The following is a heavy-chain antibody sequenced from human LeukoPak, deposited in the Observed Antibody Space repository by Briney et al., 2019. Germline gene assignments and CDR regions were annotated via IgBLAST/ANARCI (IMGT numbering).Heavy chain of an antibody. CDR2: IIYDGDSE. CDR1: GFTFDTYN. Sequence: RGSLRLSCGASGFTFDTYNMHWVRQAPGKGLEWVAMIIYDGDSESYADTVKGRFTISRDNSKNLLYLHMNSLRDEDTAIYYCARDLSGSFSIDYWGQGTLVTVSS. CDR3: ARDLSGSFSIDY. V-gene: IGHV3-30*04. D-gene: IGHD1-26*01. J-gene: IGHJ4*02.